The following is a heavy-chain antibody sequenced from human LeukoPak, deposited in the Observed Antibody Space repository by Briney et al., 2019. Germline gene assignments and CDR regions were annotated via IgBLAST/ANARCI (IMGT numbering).Heavy chain of an antibody. Sequence: ASVKVSCKGSGYKFTSYAIDWVRQAPGQGLEWMGWTNIYTGRPTYAQDFTGRFVFSLDTSVSTAYLQISSLKPEDTAVYYCMTGGGYRFAYWGQGTLVTASS. J-gene: IGHJ4*02. D-gene: IGHD6-25*01. CDR2: TNIYTGRP. CDR3: MTGGGYRFAY. CDR1: GYKFTSYA. V-gene: IGHV7-4-1*02.